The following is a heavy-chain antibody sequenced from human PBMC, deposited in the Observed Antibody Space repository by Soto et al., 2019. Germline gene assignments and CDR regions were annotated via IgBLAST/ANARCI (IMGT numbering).Heavy chain of an antibody. CDR3: ARGGMVRGPGYAFDI. J-gene: IGHJ3*02. CDR1: GYTFTSYY. CDR2: INPSGGST. Sequence: ASVKVSCEACGYTFTSYYMHWVRQAPGQGLEWMGIINPSGGSTSYAQKFQGRVTMTRDTSTSTVYMELSSLRSEDTAVYYCARGGMVRGPGYAFDIWGQGTMVTVSS. D-gene: IGHD3-10*01. V-gene: IGHV1-46*01.